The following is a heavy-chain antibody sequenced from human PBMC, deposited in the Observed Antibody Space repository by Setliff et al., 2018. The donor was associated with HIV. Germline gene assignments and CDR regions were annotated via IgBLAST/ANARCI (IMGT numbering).Heavy chain of an antibody. V-gene: IGHV1-2*02. CDR2: IIPNSGGT. D-gene: IGHD1-26*01. J-gene: IGHJ4*02. CDR1: GYVFSDYQ. Sequence: ASVKVSCKASGYVFSDYQIHWVRQAPGQGLEYMGYIIPNSGGTMFARKFQDRVTMTRDTSISTVYMELRSLRSEETAVFYCAREVGARSGSVYWGQGRLVTVSS. CDR3: AREVGARSGSVY.